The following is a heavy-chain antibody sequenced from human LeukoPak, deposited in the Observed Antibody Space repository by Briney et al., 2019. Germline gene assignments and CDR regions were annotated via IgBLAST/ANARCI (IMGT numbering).Heavy chain of an antibody. Sequence: SETLSLTCTVSGGSISSYYWSWIRQPPGKGLEWIGYIYYSGSTSYNPSLKSRVTISVDTSKKQFSLKLSSVTAADTAVYYCARDHLNYYGSGSYLSHYYYYYMDVWGKGTTVTVSS. J-gene: IGHJ6*03. CDR3: ARDHLNYYGSGSYLSHYYYYYMDV. V-gene: IGHV4-59*12. CDR1: GGSISSYY. D-gene: IGHD3-10*01. CDR2: IYYSGST.